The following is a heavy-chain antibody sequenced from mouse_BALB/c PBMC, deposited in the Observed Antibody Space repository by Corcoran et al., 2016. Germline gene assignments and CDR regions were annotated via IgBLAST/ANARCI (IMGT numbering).Heavy chain of an antibody. J-gene: IGHJ4*01. V-gene: IGHV1-9*01. CDR1: GYTFRSYW. CDR2: ILPGSGST. CDR3: ARAKLCYAMDY. D-gene: IGHD6-1*01. Sequence: QVQLQQSGAELMKPGASVKISGKATGYTFRSYWIEWVKQRPGHCLEWIGEILPGSGSTNYNEKFKCKATFTADTSSNTAYMQLSSLTSEDSAVYYCARAKLCYAMDYWAQGTSVTVSS.